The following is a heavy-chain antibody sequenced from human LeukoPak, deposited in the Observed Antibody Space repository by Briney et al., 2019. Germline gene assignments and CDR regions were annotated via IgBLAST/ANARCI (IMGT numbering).Heavy chain of an antibody. D-gene: IGHD1-26*01. V-gene: IGHV3-7*01. J-gene: IGHJ4*02. CDR3: ARESQNAVWWELPSYYFDY. Sequence: GGSPRLSCAASGFTFSSYWMSWVRQAPGKGLEWVANIKQDGSEKYYVDSVKGRFTISRDNAKNSLYLQMNSLRAEDTAVYYCARESQNAVWWELPSYYFDYWGQGTLVTVSS. CDR1: GFTFSSYW. CDR2: IKQDGSEK.